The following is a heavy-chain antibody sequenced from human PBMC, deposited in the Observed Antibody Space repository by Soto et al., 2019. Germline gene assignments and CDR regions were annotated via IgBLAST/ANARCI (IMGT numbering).Heavy chain of an antibody. Sequence: GGSLRLSCAASGFKSVDYAMGWVRQAPGKGLEWVAAISGTGARTFYDDSVKGRFTISRDNSRSTLYLQMNSLRVEDTAIYYCAKDLRIVVGAPFGIWGQGTMVTVSS. CDR2: ISGTGART. CDR1: GFKSVDYA. V-gene: IGHV3-23*01. J-gene: IGHJ3*02. CDR3: AKDLRIVVGAPFGI. D-gene: IGHD2-21*01.